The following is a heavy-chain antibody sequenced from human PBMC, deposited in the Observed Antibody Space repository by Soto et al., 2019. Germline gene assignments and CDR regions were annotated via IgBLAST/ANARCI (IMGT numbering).Heavy chain of an antibody. V-gene: IGHV1-69*06. Sequence: SVKVSCKASGGTFSSYAISWVRQAPGQGLEWMGGIIPIFGTANYAQKFQGRVTITADKSTSTAYMELSSLRSEDTAVYYCARVLLGGGYELYYYYYGTDVWGQRPSVTVS. CDR3: ARVLLGGGYELYYYYYGTDV. J-gene: IGHJ6*02. CDR1: GGTFSSYA. D-gene: IGHD5-12*01. CDR2: IIPIFGTA.